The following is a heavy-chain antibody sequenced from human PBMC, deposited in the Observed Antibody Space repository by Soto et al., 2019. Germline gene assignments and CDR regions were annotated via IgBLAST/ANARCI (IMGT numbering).Heavy chain of an antibody. Sequence: GGSLRLSCAASGFTFSNAWMNWVRQAPGKGLEWVGRIKSKTDGGTTDYAAPVKGRFTISRDDSKNTLYLQMNSLKTEDTAVYYCTTDLKYQLLRGKGDFDYWGQGTLVTVSS. V-gene: IGHV3-15*07. CDR2: IKSKTDGGTT. CDR3: TTDLKYQLLRGKGDFDY. CDR1: GFTFSNAW. D-gene: IGHD2-2*01. J-gene: IGHJ4*02.